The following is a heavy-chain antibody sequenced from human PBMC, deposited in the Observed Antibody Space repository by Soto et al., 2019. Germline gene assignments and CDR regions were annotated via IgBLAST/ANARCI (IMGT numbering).Heavy chain of an antibody. CDR2: IYYSGST. J-gene: IGHJ4*02. CDR3: ARVVDYDYVWGSYRYSCYFDY. D-gene: IGHD3-16*02. Sequence: SETLSLTCTVSGGSISSYYWSWIRQPPGKGLEWIGYIYYSGSTNYNPSLKSRVTISVDTSKNQFSLKLSSVTAADTAVYYCARVVDYDYVWGSYRYSCYFDYWGQGTLVTVSS. V-gene: IGHV4-59*01. CDR1: GGSISSYY.